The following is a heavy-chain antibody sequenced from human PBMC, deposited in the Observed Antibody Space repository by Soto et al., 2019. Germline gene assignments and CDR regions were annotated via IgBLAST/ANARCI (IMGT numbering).Heavy chain of an antibody. J-gene: IGHJ6*02. CDR2: IWYDGSNK. CDR3: ARDCGDYPNYGMDV. CDR1: GFTFRSYA. Sequence: GGSLRLSCAASGFTFRSYAMHWARQAPGKGLEWVALIWYDGSNKYYADSVKGRFTISRYNSKNTLDLQMNSLRAEDTAVYYCARDCGDYPNYGMDVWGQGTTVTVSS. V-gene: IGHV3-33*01. D-gene: IGHD4-17*01.